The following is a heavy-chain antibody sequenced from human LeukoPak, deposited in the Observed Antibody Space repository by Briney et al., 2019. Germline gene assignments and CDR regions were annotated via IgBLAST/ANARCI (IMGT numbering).Heavy chain of an antibody. CDR2: NSGNT. CDR3: ARVPIARWELPSWDYGMDV. J-gene: IGHJ6*02. Sequence: NSGNTGYAQKFQGRVTMTRNTSISTAYMELSSLRSEDTAVYYCARVPIARWELPSWDYGMDVWGRGTTVTVSS. V-gene: IGHV1-8*01. D-gene: IGHD1-26*01.